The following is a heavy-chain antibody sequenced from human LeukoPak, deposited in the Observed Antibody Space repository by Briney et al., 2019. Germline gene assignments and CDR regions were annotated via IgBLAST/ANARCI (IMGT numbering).Heavy chain of an antibody. D-gene: IGHD4-11*01. V-gene: IGHV3-30*03. CDR1: GFTFSSYG. Sequence: PGGSLRLSCAASGFTFSSYGMHWVRQAPGKGLEWVAAISNDGNKKYYADSVKGRFSISRDNSKNTLYVQMRSLRPEDTAVYYCTSLYTWGQGTMVIVSS. J-gene: IGHJ3*01. CDR3: TSLYT. CDR2: ISNDGNKK.